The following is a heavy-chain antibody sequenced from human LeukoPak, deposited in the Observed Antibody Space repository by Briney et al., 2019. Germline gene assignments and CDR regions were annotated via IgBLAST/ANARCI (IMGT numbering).Heavy chain of an antibody. V-gene: IGHV3-23*01. D-gene: IGHD5-12*01. CDR3: AKEVERSGWLRFLWAY. J-gene: IGHJ4*02. CDR1: GFTFSSYA. CDR2: ISGSGGST. Sequence: GGSLRLSCAASGFTFSSYAMSWVRQAPGKGLEWVSAISGSGGSTYYADSVKGRFTISRDNSKNTLYLQMNSLRAEDTAVYYCAKEVERSGWLRFLWAYWGQGPLVPVSS.